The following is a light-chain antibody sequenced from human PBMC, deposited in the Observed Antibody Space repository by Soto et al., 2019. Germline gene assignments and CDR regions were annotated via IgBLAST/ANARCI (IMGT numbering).Light chain of an antibody. J-gene: IGLJ7*01. CDR2: DNN. CDR3: GTWDSSLSAGDAV. Sequence: QSVLTQPPSVSAAPGQKVTISRSGSSSNIGNNYVSWYQQLPGTAPKLLIYDNNKRPSGIPDRFSGSKSGTSATLAITELQTGDEADYYCGTWDSSLSAGDAVFGGGTQLTVL. V-gene: IGLV1-51*01. CDR1: SSNIGNNY.